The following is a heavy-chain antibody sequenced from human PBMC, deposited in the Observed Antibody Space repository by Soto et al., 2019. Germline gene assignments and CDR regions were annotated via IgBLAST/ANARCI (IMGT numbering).Heavy chain of an antibody. CDR1: GFTFSSYD. J-gene: IGHJ4*02. CDR2: IGSAGET. V-gene: IGHV3-13*01. Sequence: GGSLRLSCAASGFTFSSYDMHWVRQATGKGLEWVSAIGSAGETYYAGSVKGRFTISRDNAKNSLYLEMNSLRAEDTAVYYCARESEDLTSNFDYWGQGTLVTVSS. CDR3: ARESEDLTSNFDY.